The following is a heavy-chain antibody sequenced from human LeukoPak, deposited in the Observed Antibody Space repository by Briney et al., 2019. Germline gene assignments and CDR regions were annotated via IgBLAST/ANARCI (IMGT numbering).Heavy chain of an antibody. CDR1: GFTFTHSW. D-gene: IGHD6-6*01. CDR2: IKQDGSEK. CDR3: ARALGSSSADY. J-gene: IGHJ4*02. V-gene: IGHV3-7*01. Sequence: GGSLRLSCAASGFTFTHSWMSWVRQAPGKGLEWVANIKQDGSEKYYVDSVEGRFTISRDNAKNSVSLQMNSLRGEDTAVYYCARALGSSSADYWGQGTLVTVSS.